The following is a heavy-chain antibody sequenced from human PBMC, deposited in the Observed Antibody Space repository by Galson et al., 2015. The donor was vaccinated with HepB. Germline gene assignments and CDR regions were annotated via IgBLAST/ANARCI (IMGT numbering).Heavy chain of an antibody. V-gene: IGHV3-21*01. CDR2: ISSSSSYI. D-gene: IGHD4-17*01. Sequence: SLRLSCAASGFTFSSYSMNWVRQAPGKGLEWVSSISSSSSYIYYADSVKGRFTISRDNAKNSLYLQMNSLRAEDTAVYYCARGGLVDYGQGWFDPWGQGTLVTVSS. J-gene: IGHJ5*02. CDR1: GFTFSSYS. CDR3: ARGGLVDYGQGWFDP.